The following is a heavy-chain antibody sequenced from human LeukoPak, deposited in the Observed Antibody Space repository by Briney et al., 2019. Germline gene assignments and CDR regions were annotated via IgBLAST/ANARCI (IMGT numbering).Heavy chain of an antibody. CDR3: TVSYSDYIWSTAFDI. J-gene: IGHJ3*02. Sequence: GGSLRLSCAASAFTFSDSAVHWVRQASGKGLEWVGHIRNQPNSYATTYAESVKGRFTISRDDSKNTAYLQMNSLKTEDTAIYYCTVSYSDYIWSTAFDIWGQGTMVTVSS. CDR1: AFTFSDSA. D-gene: IGHD3-16*01. V-gene: IGHV3-73*01. CDR2: IRNQPNSYAT.